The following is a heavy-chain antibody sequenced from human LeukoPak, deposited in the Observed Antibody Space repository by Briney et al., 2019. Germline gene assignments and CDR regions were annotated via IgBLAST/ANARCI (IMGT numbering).Heavy chain of an antibody. CDR2: IYTSGST. CDR3: ARRVAVTGHWYFDL. J-gene: IGHJ2*01. D-gene: IGHD6-19*01. V-gene: IGHV4-4*09. Sequence: SETLSLTCPVSGGSISSYFWFWIRRPPGKGLEWIGYIYTSGSTNYNPSLKSRVTISVDTSKNQFSLKLSSVTAADTAVYYCARRVAVTGHWYFDLWGRGTLVTVSP. CDR1: GGSISSYF.